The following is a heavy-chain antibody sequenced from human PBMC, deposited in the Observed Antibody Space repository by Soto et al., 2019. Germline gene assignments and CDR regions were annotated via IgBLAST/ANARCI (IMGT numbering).Heavy chain of an antibody. CDR1: GYTFTSYG. CDR3: ARESLDLTSSWQRGLSDY. J-gene: IGHJ4*02. Sequence: ASVKVSCKASGYTFTSYGISWVRQAPGQGLEWMGWISAYNGNTNYAQKLQGRVTMTTDTSTSTAYMELRSLRSDDTAVYYCARESLDLTSSWQRGLSDYWGQGTLVTVSS. V-gene: IGHV1-18*01. CDR2: ISAYNGNT. D-gene: IGHD6-13*01.